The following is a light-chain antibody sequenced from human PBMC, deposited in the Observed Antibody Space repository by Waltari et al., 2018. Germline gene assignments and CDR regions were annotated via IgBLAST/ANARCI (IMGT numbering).Light chain of an antibody. CDR3: QQYHNLWT. Sequence: DIQMTQSPSTLSASIGDSVTIPCRASQSISTWLAWYQQKPGKAPKVLIYKASSLESGVSSKFSGSVSGTEFTLTITNLQPEDSATYYCQQYHNLWTFGQGTKLEI. J-gene: IGKJ1*01. CDR1: QSISTW. V-gene: IGKV1-5*03. CDR2: KAS.